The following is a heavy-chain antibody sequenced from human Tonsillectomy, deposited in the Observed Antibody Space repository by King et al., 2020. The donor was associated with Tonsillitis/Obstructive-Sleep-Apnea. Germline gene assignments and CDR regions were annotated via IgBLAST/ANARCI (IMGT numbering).Heavy chain of an antibody. CDR2: IRSKANSYAT. V-gene: IGHV3-73*01. CDR3: TRHKLGYCSSTSCYAFDI. D-gene: IGHD2-2*01. Sequence: EVQLVESGGGLVQPGGSLKLSCAASGFTFIGSAMHWVRQASGKGLEWVGRIRSKANSYATAFAALVKGRFTISIDDSKNTAYLQMNSLKTEDTAVYYCTRHKLGYCSSTSCYAFDIWGQGTMVTVSS. J-gene: IGHJ3*02. CDR1: GFTFIGSA.